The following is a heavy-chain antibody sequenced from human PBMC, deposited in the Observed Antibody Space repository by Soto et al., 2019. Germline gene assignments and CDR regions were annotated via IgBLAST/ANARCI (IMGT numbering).Heavy chain of an antibody. CDR1: GYTFTSYD. CDR2: MNPNSGNT. V-gene: IGHV1-8*01. D-gene: IGHD5-12*01. Sequence: GASVKVSCKASGYTFTSYDINWVRQATGQGLEWMGWMNPNSGNTGYAQKFQGRVTITADKSTSTAYMELSSLRSEDTAVYYCARGGVGSGEDIVATYQALNYYYYYYMDVWGKGTTVTVSS. J-gene: IGHJ6*03. CDR3: ARGGVGSGEDIVATYQALNYYYYYYMDV.